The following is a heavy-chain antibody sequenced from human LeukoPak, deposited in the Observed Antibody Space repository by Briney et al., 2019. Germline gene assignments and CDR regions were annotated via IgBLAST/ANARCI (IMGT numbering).Heavy chain of an antibody. J-gene: IGHJ4*02. V-gene: IGHV4-4*09. Sequence: SETLSLTCNVSGGSLSPYFWSWIRQPPGKGLEWIGYIFSSGSTNYNPSLKSRVTISVDTSKNQFSLKLSSVTAADTAVYYCARRQIYFDYWGQGNLVTVSS. CDR2: IFSSGST. CDR1: GGSLSPYF. CDR3: ARRQIYFDY.